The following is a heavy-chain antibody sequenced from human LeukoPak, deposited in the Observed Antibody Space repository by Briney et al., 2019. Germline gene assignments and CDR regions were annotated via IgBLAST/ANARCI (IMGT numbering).Heavy chain of an antibody. CDR1: GFTFSNAW. CDR2: IKSKTDGGTT. J-gene: IGHJ4*02. Sequence: PGGSLRLSCAASGFTFSNAWMSWVRQAPGKGLEWVGRIKSKTDGGTTDYAAPVKGRFTISRDDSKNTLYLQMNSLKTEDTAVYYCTTDDWGSVGRYFDYWGQGTLVTVSS. V-gene: IGHV3-15*01. CDR3: TTDDWGSVGRYFDY. D-gene: IGHD7-27*01.